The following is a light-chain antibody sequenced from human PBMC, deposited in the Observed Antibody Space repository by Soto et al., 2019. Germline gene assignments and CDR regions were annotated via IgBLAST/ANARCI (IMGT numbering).Light chain of an antibody. Sequence: DIQMTQSPSTLSASVGDRVTIACRASQSISNWLAWYQQRPGKAPKLLIYDASSLETGVPSRFSGSGSGTDFTLTISSLQPEDFATYYCQQYDNLPLIFGQGTRLEIK. V-gene: IGKV1-33*01. J-gene: IGKJ5*01. CDR3: QQYDNLPLI. CDR1: QSISNW. CDR2: DAS.